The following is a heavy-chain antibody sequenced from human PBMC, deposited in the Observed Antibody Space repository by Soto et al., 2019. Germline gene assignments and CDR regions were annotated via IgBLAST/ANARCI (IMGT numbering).Heavy chain of an antibody. CDR2: NYYGGST. D-gene: IGHD4-17*01. V-gene: IGHV4-30-4*01. CDR1: GGSITSGDYY. Sequence: QVQLQESGPGLVKPSQTLSLTCTVSGGSITSGDYYWSWIRPPPGKGLEWVGYNYYGGSTYYNPSLESRITISLDTAKNQFSLELTSVTAADTAVYYCASGSTVINTLDFWGQGTLVTVSS. CDR3: ASGSTVINTLDF. J-gene: IGHJ4*02.